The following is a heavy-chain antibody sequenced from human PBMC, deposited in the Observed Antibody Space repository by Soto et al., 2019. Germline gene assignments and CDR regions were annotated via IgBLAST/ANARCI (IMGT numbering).Heavy chain of an antibody. V-gene: IGHV4-39*01. Sequence: SETLSLTCTVSGGSISSSSYYWGWIRQPPGKGLEWIGSIYYSGSTYYNPSLKSRVTISVDTSKNQFSLKLSSVTAADTAVYYCARHGTPYYDFWSGSTLDVWGKGTTVTVSS. J-gene: IGHJ6*04. CDR1: GGSISSSSYY. CDR3: ARHGTPYYDFWSGSTLDV. D-gene: IGHD3-3*01. CDR2: IYYSGST.